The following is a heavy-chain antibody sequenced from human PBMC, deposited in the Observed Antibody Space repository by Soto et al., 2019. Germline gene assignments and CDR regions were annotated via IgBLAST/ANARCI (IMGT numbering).Heavy chain of an antibody. V-gene: IGHV3-74*01. CDR2: INRDGSST. CDR1: GFTFSSYW. J-gene: IGHJ6*02. Sequence: RLSCAASGFTFSSYWMHWVRQAPGKGLVWVSRINRDGSSTSYADSVKGRFTISRDNAKNTLYLQMNSLRAEDTAVYYCARDLTADYDFIAARYYYGMDVWGQGTTVTVSS. D-gene: IGHD3-16*01. CDR3: ARDLTADYDFIAARYYYGMDV.